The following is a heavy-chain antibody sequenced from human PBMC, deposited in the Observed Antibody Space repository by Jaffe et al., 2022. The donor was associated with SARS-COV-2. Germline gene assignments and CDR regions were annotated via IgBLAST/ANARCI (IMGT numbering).Heavy chain of an antibody. Sequence: EVQLLESGGGLVQPGGSLRLSCAASGFTFSSYAMSWVRQAPGKGLEWVSAISGSGGSTYYADSVKGRFTISRDNSKNTLYLQMNSLRAEDTAVYYCAKDGSGGSSWSDVWDYWGQGTLVTVSS. V-gene: IGHV3-23*01. J-gene: IGHJ4*02. CDR2: ISGSGGST. D-gene: IGHD6-13*01. CDR1: GFTFSSYA. CDR3: AKDGSGGSSWSDVWDY.